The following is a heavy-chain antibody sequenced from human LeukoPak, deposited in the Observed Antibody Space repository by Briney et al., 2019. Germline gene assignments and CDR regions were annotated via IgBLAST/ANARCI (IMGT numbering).Heavy chain of an antibody. CDR1: GGSIRSSYYY. Sequence: PSETLSLTCTVSGGSIRSSYYYWGWIRQPPGKGLEWIGSIYDSGSTYYNPSLKSRVTISVDRSKNQFSLKLSSVTAADTTVYYCARVTRPLYYFDYWGQGTLVTVSS. V-gene: IGHV4-39*07. J-gene: IGHJ4*02. CDR3: ARVTRPLYYFDY. D-gene: IGHD4-11*01. CDR2: IYDSGST.